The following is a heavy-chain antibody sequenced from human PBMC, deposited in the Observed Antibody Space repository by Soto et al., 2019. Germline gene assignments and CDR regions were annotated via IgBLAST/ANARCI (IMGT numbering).Heavy chain of an antibody. J-gene: IGHJ5*02. CDR2: IIPIFGTA. D-gene: IGHD3-10*01. Sequence: QVQLVQSGAEVKKPGSSVKVSCTASGGTFSSYAISWVRQAPGQGLEWMGGIIPIFGTANYAQKFQGRVTITADESTSTAYMELSSLRSEDTAVYYCARVLWFGELSESGGWFDPWGQGTLVTVSS. V-gene: IGHV1-69*01. CDR3: ARVLWFGELSESGGWFDP. CDR1: GGTFSSYA.